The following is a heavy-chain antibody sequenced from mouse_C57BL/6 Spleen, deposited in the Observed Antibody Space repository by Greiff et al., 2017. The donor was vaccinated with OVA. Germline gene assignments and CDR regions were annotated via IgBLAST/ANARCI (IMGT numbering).Heavy chain of an antibody. Sequence: DVKLQESVAELVRPGASVKLSCTASGFNIKNTYMHWVKQRPEQGLEWIGRIDPANGNTKYAPKFQGKATITADTSSNTAYLQLSSLTSEDTAIYYCAVYYDYDGHFAYWGQGTLVTVSA. V-gene: IGHV14-3*01. CDR3: AVYYDYDGHFAY. CDR2: IDPANGNT. CDR1: GFNIKNTY. D-gene: IGHD2-4*01. J-gene: IGHJ3*01.